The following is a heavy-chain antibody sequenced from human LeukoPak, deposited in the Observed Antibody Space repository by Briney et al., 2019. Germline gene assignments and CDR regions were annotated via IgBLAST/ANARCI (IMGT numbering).Heavy chain of an antibody. V-gene: IGHV3-53*01. CDR3: ARVRTATNYYYYYGTDV. CDR2: IYSGGST. J-gene: IGHJ6*02. D-gene: IGHD1-26*01. Sequence: GGSLRLSCAASGFTVSSNYMSWVRQAPGKGLEWVSVIYSGGSTYYADSVKGRFSISRDNSKNTLYLQMNSLRAEDTAVYYCARVRTATNYYYYYGTDVWGQGTTVTVSS. CDR1: GFTVSSNY.